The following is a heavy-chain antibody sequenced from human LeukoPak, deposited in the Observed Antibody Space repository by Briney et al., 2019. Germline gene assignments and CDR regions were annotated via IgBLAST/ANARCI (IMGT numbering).Heavy chain of an antibody. Sequence: RPGGSLRLSCAAAGFTFSSYVMSWVRQAPGKGLEWVSAISGSGGTTYYAESVKGRFTVSRDNSKNTLYLQMNSLRADDTAVYYCAKDMYYSGSESYFGIYFEHWGQGTLVTVSS. J-gene: IGHJ4*02. V-gene: IGHV3-23*01. CDR1: GFTFSSYV. D-gene: IGHD3-10*01. CDR2: ISGSGGTT. CDR3: AKDMYYSGSESYFGIYFEH.